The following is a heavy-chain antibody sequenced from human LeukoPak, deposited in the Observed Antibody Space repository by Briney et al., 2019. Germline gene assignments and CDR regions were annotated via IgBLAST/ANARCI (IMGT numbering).Heavy chain of an antibody. CDR2: IYYTGST. CDR1: GGSISSYY. J-gene: IGHJ4*02. CDR3: ARSMVRGIITCVFDY. Sequence: ASETLSLTCTVSGGSISSYYWSWIRQPPGKGLEWLGYIYYTGSTNYNPALKSLVTISVDTYKNQYSLKLSSVTAADTAVYYCARSMVRGIITCVFDYLGQGTMVTVS. V-gene: IGHV4-59*01. D-gene: IGHD3-10*01.